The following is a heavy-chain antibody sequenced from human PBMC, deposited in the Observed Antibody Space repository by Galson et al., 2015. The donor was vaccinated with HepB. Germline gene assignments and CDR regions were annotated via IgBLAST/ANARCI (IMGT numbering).Heavy chain of an antibody. CDR3: AKESEKPQYGAYFDF. Sequence: SLRLSCAASGFTFNCCGMQWVRQAPGKGLEWVAVVSSDGGTQFYADSVKGRFTISRDNSKNTLYLQMNSLRVEDTAVYYCAKESEKPQYGAYFDFWGQGILVTVSP. J-gene: IGHJ4*02. V-gene: IGHV3-30*18. CDR1: GFTFNCCG. CDR2: VSSDGGTQ. D-gene: IGHD4/OR15-4a*01.